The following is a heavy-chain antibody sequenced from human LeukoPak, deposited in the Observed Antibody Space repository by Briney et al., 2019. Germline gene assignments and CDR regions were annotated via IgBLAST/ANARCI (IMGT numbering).Heavy chain of an antibody. V-gene: IGHV3-48*03. D-gene: IGHD6-13*01. CDR1: GFTFSSYE. J-gene: IGHJ4*02. CDR3: ARDDGYEVIDY. Sequence: GGSLRLSCAASGFTFSSYEMNWVRQAPGKGLEWVSYISSSGSTIYYADSVKGRFTISRDNAKNSLYLQMNSLRAEDTAVYYCARDDGYEVIDYWGQGTLVTVSS. CDR2: ISSSGSTI.